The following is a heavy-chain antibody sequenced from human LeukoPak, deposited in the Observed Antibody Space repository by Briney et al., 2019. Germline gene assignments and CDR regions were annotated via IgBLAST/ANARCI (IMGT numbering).Heavy chain of an antibody. Sequence: GGSLRLSCAASEFSFSNFAMYWARQPPGKGLEWLAVISYDGSIRYYADSVKGRFTISRDNSNNTLHLQMNSLRPDDSALYYCAREDNPLWFDPWGQGTLVTVSS. V-gene: IGHV3-30*04. J-gene: IGHJ5*02. D-gene: IGHD1-1*01. CDR1: EFSFSNFA. CDR2: ISYDGSIR. CDR3: AREDNPLWFDP.